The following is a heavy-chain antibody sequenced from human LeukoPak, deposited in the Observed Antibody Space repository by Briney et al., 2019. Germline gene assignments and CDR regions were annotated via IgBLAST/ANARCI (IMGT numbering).Heavy chain of an antibody. CDR1: GFTFSSYG. J-gene: IGHJ4*02. D-gene: IGHD3-10*01. CDR3: AKPISNYYGSGSYPLFDY. CDR2: IRYDGSNK. V-gene: IGHV3-30*02. Sequence: GGSLRLSCAASGFTFSSYGMHWVRQAPGKGLEWVAFIRYDGSNKYYADSVKGRFTISRDNSKNTLYLQMNSLRAEDTAVYYCAKPISNYYGSGSYPLFDYWGQGTLVTVSS.